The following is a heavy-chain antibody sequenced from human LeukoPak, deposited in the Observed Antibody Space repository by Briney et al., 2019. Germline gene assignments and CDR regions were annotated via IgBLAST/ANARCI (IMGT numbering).Heavy chain of an antibody. D-gene: IGHD3-9*01. CDR2: IKQDGSEK. V-gene: IGHV3-7*01. Sequence: GGSLRLSCAASGFTFTTYWMSWVRQAPGKGLEWMANIKQDGSEKYYVDSVKGRFTISRDNAKNSLYLQMNSLRAEDTAVYYCVRDRYDVLTGCNDAFDIWGHGTLVAVSS. CDR3: VRDRYDVLTGCNDAFDI. CDR1: GFTFTTYW. J-gene: IGHJ3*02.